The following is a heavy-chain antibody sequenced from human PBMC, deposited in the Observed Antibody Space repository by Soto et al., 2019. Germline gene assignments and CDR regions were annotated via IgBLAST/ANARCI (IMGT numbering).Heavy chain of an antibody. D-gene: IGHD2-2*02. CDR3: ARYTEAYFDY. Sequence: QVQLQESGPGLVKPSQTLSLTCTVSGDSISSAGHYWSRIRQHPGKGLEWIGYIYYSGTTYNNPSHRSRIIISVDTSKNQFSLKLSSVTAADTAMYYCARYTEAYFDYWGQGILVTVSS. J-gene: IGHJ4*02. CDR2: IYYSGTT. CDR1: GDSISSAGHY. V-gene: IGHV4-31*03.